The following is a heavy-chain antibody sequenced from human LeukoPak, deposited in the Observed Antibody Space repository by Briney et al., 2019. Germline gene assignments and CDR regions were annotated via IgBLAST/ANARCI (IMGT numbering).Heavy chain of an antibody. Sequence: QPGRSLRLSCAASGFTFGSYVMHWVRQAPGKGLEWVALMSYDGSDKYYADSMKGRFTISRDSSKNTLYLQMNSLRAEDTAVYYCARAYCGGDCYPGDYWGQGTLVTVSS. D-gene: IGHD2-21*02. CDR3: ARAYCGGDCYPGDY. V-gene: IGHV3-30*04. J-gene: IGHJ4*02. CDR2: MSYDGSDK. CDR1: GFTFGSYV.